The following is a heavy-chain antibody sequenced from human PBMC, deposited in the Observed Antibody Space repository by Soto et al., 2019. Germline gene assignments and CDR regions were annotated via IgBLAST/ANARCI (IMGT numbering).Heavy chain of an antibody. D-gene: IGHD3-3*01. CDR2: ISGSGQTT. CDR1: GFTFSRFA. V-gene: IGHV3-23*01. Sequence: GVSLRLSCAGSGFTFSRFAVSWVRQVPGKGLEWVSAISGSGQTTYYADSVKGRFTVSRDNSNNTLYLQMNSLRAEDTAVHYCGEDERKPEIFGVVMLSWGQGTLVTV. J-gene: IGHJ5*02. CDR3: GEDERKPEIFGVVMLS.